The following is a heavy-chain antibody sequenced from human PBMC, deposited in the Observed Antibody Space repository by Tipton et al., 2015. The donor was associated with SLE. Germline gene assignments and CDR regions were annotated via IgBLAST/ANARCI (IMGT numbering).Heavy chain of an antibody. Sequence: LRLSCTVSDGSIISSSYYWGWIRQPPGKGLEWIGYIYYSGSTDYNPSLKSRVTISVDTSKNQFSLKLSSVTAADTAVYYCAREVTVTGGDAFDIWGQGTMVTVSS. CDR1: DGSIISSSYY. CDR3: AREVTVTGGDAFDI. D-gene: IGHD4-17*01. CDR2: IYYSGST. V-gene: IGHV4-39*07. J-gene: IGHJ3*02.